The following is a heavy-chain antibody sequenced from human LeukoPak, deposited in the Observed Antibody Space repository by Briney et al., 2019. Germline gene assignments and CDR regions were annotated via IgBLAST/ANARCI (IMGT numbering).Heavy chain of an antibody. V-gene: IGHV5-51*01. D-gene: IGHD3-10*01. Sequence: GESLKISCQGSGFSFTNYWIGWVRQMPGKGLEWMGIIYPGDSDTRYSPSFQGQVTISADKSISTAYLQWSSLKASDTAMYYCARRKDLGYGSGSYYNPFDYWGQGTLVTVSS. CDR3: ARRKDLGYGSGSYYNPFDY. J-gene: IGHJ4*02. CDR2: IYPGDSDT. CDR1: GFSFTNYW.